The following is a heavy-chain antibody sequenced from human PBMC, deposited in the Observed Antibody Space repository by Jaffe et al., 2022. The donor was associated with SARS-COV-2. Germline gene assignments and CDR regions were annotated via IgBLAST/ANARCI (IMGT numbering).Heavy chain of an antibody. D-gene: IGHD2-21*02. CDR1: GGSISSSNW. CDR3: ASPYCGGDCYSNYYYGMDV. V-gene: IGHV4-4*02. J-gene: IGHJ6*02. Sequence: QVQLQESGPGLVKPSGTLSLTCAVSGGSISSSNWWSWVRQPPGKGLEWIGEIYHSGSTNYNPSLKSRVTISVDKSKNQFSLKLSSVTAADTAVYYCASPYCGGDCYSNYYYGMDVWGQGTTVTVSS. CDR2: IYHSGST.